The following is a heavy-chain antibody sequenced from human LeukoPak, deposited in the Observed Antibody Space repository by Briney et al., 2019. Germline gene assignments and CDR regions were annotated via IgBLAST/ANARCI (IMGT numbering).Heavy chain of an antibody. CDR3: ARDGSFRCSSTSCYSGYYYYGMDV. J-gene: IGHJ6*02. CDR2: ISAYNGNT. D-gene: IGHD2-2*01. V-gene: IGHV1-18*01. Sequence: ASVKVSCRASGYTFTSYGISWVRQAPGQGLEWVGWISAYNGNTNYAQKLQGRLTMTTDTSTSTAYMELRSLRSDDTAVYYCARDGSFRCSSTSCYSGYYYYGMDVWGQGTTVTVSS. CDR1: GYTFTSYG.